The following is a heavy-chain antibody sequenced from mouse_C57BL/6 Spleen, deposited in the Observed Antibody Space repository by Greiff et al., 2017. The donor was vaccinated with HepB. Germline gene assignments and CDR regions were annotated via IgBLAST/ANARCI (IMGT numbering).Heavy chain of an antibody. Sequence: VQLKQSGAELVRPGASVKLSCTASGFNIKDYYMHWVKQRPEQGLEWIGRIDPEDGDTEYAPKFQGKATMTADTSSNTAYLQISSLTSEDTADYYCTTLRVSYAMDYWGQGTSVTVSS. CDR1: GFNIKDYY. CDR3: TTLRVSYAMDY. J-gene: IGHJ4*01. CDR2: IDPEDGDT. V-gene: IGHV14-1*01.